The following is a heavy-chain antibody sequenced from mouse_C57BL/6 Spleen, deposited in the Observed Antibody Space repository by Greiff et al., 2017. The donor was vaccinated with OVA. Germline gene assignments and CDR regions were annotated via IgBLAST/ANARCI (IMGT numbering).Heavy chain of an antibody. J-gene: IGHJ1*03. D-gene: IGHD1-1*01. Sequence: EVHLVESGGGLVKPGGSLKLSCAASGFTFSDYGMHWVRQAPEKGLEWVAYISSGSSTIYYADTVKGRFTISRDNAKNTLFLQMTSLRSEDTAMYYCARPYYGSSYVGWYFDVWGTGTTVTVSS. V-gene: IGHV5-17*01. CDR2: ISSGSSTI. CDR3: ARPYYGSSYVGWYFDV. CDR1: GFTFSDYG.